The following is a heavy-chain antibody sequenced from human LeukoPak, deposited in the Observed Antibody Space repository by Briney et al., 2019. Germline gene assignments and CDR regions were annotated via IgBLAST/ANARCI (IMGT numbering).Heavy chain of an antibody. Sequence: GGSLRLSCAASGFTFSDYSMIWVRQAPGKGLEWVSTIDSGSTYMYYADSVKGRFTISRDNAKNALYLQMNSLRAEDTAVYYCARDRATAMFDYWAQGTLVTVSS. CDR3: ARDRATAMFDY. CDR2: IDSGSTYM. D-gene: IGHD5-18*01. J-gene: IGHJ4*02. CDR1: GFTFSDYS. V-gene: IGHV3-21*01.